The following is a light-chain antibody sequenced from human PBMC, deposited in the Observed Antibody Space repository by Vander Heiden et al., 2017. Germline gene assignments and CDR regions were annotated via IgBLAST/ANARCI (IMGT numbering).Light chain of an antibody. CDR2: AAS. CDR3: QQSYSTPQT. V-gene: IGKV1-39*01. J-gene: IGKJ1*01. Sequence: SVGDRVTITCRASQSISSYLNWYQQKPGKAPKLLIYAASSLQSGVPSRSSGSGSGTDFTLTISSLQPEDFATYYCQQSYSTPQTFGQGTKVEIK. CDR1: QSISSY.